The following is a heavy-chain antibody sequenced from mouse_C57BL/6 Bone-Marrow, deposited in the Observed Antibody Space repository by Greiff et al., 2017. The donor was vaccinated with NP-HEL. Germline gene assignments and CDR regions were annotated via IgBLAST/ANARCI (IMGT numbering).Heavy chain of an antibody. V-gene: IGHV1-47*01. CDR1: GYTFTTYP. CDR2: FHPYNDDT. D-gene: IGHD2-2*01. CDR3: ARGIYGYLMDY. Sequence: VMLVESGAELVKPGASVKMSCKASGYTFTTYPIEWMKQNHGKSLEWIGNFHPYNDDTKYNEKFKGKATLTVEKSSSTVYLELSRLTSDDSAVYYCARGIYGYLMDYWGQGTSVTVSS. J-gene: IGHJ4*01.